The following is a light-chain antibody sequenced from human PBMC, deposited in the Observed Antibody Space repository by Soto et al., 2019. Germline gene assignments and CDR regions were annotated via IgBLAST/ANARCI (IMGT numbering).Light chain of an antibody. J-gene: IGKJ2*01. Sequence: EIMMTQSPATLSVSPGERATLSCRASHSVSDNLAWYQQKPGQAPTLLIYGASTRATGIPARISGSGSGTEFTLTNSSLQSEDFAVYYCQQYDDWPPSYTFGQGTKLEIK. CDR3: QQYDDWPPSYT. V-gene: IGKV3-15*01. CDR1: HSVSDN. CDR2: GAS.